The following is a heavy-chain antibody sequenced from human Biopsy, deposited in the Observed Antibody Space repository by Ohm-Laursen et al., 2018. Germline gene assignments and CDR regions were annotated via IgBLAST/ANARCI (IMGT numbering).Heavy chain of an antibody. CDR2: INHSGST. CDR1: GGSFSGYY. V-gene: IGHV4-34*01. CDR3: ARGRLRAVARFDY. Sequence: GTLSLTCAVYGGSFSGYYWSWIRQPPGKGLEWIGEINHSGSTYYNPSLKSRVTISVDTSKNQFSLKLSSVTAADTAVYYCARGRLRAVARFDYWGQGTLVTISS. D-gene: IGHD6-19*01. J-gene: IGHJ4*02.